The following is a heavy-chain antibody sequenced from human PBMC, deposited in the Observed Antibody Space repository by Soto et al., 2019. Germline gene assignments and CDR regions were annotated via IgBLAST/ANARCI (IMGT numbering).Heavy chain of an antibody. D-gene: IGHD2-2*01. J-gene: IGHJ6*02. CDR1: GYTFTSYG. V-gene: IGHV1-18*01. Sequence: QVQLVQSGAEVKKPGASVKVSCKASGYTFTSYGISWVRQAPGQGLEWMGWISAYNGNTNYAQKLQGRVTMTPDTSTSTAYMELRSLRSDDTAVYYCARDRIVVVPAAMEYYYYGMDVWGQGTTVTVSS. CDR3: ARDRIVVVPAAMEYYYYGMDV. CDR2: ISAYNGNT.